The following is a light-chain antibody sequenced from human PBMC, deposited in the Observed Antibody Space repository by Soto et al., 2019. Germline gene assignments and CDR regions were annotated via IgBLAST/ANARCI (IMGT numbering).Light chain of an antibody. CDR3: QQSYSTPYT. Sequence: DIQMTQSPSSLSASVGDRVTITCRASQSISNYLNWYQQKPGKAPKLLIYAASSLQSGVPSRFSGMGSGTEFTLTISSLQPADVATYYCQQSYSTPYTFGQGTKLEIK. CDR2: AAS. J-gene: IGKJ2*01. V-gene: IGKV1-39*01. CDR1: QSISNY.